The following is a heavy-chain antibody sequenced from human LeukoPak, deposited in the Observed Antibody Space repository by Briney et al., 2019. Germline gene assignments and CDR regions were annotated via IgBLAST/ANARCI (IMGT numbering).Heavy chain of an antibody. Sequence: SETLSLTCAVYGGSFSGYYWSWIRQPPGKGLEWIGEINHSGSTNYNPSLKSRVTISVDTSKNQFSLKLSSVTAADTAVYYCARALYDSSGYPGDAFDIWGQGTMVTVSS. CDR1: GGSFSGYY. CDR2: INHSGST. V-gene: IGHV4-34*01. D-gene: IGHD3-22*01. J-gene: IGHJ3*02. CDR3: ARALYDSSGYPGDAFDI.